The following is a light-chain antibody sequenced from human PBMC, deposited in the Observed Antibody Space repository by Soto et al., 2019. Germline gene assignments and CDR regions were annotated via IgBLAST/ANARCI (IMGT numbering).Light chain of an antibody. CDR2: DAS. CDR1: QSVSSN. V-gene: IGKV3-20*01. CDR3: QQYVGSPPLT. J-gene: IGKJ3*01. Sequence: EIVLTQSPGTLSLSPGERATLSCRASQSVSSNLAWYQQKPGQAPRLLIYDASSRATGIPDRFSGSGSGTDFTLTISRLEPEDFAVYFCQQYVGSPPLTFGPGTKVDIK.